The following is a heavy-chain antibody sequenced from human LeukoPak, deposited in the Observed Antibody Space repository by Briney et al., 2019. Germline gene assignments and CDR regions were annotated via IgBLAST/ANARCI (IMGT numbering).Heavy chain of an antibody. V-gene: IGHV3-23*01. D-gene: IGHD3-22*01. J-gene: IGHJ4*02. CDR2: ISGSGGST. CDR1: GFTFSSYA. Sequence: GGSLRLSCAASGFTFSSYAMSWVRQAPGKGLEWVSAISGSGGSTYYADSVKGRFTISRDNSKNTLYLQMNSPRAEDTAVYYCASYYYDSSGYPPLLCYWGQGTLVTVSS. CDR3: ASYYYDSSGYPPLLCY.